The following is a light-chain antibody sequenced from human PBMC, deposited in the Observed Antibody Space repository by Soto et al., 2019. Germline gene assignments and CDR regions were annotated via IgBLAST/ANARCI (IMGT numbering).Light chain of an antibody. Sequence: QSVLTQPSSHSASSGASVRLTCMLSSGFSVGDFWIRWYQQKPGNPPRYLLYYHSDSNKGQGSGVPSRFSGSNDASANAGILRISGLRAEDEAHYHCCSYAGSRTFVFGGGTKLTVL. CDR2: YHSDSNK. J-gene: IGLJ3*02. CDR1: SGFSVGDFW. CDR3: CSYAGSRTFV. V-gene: IGLV5-52*01.